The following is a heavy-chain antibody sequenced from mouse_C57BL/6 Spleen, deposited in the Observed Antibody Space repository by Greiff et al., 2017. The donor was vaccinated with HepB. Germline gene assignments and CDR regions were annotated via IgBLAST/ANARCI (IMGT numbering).Heavy chain of an antibody. CDR2: IYPGDGDT. CDR3: AREFTTVVATDAMDY. Sequence: VQLQQSGPELVKPGASVKISCKASGYAFSSSWMNWVKQRPGKGLEWIGRIYPGDGDTNYNGKFKGKATLTADKSSSTDYMQLSSLTSEDSAVYFCAREFTTVVATDAMDYWGQGTSVTVSS. J-gene: IGHJ4*01. V-gene: IGHV1-82*01. D-gene: IGHD1-1*01. CDR1: GYAFSSSW.